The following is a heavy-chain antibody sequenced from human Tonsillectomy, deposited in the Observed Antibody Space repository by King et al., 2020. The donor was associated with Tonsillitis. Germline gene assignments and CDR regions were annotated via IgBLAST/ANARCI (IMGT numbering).Heavy chain of an antibody. J-gene: IGHJ4*02. D-gene: IGHD2-15*01. CDR1: GFTFSSYW. CDR2: IDGDETST. CDR3: ARGEIVVAATDFDY. V-gene: IGHV3-74*01. Sequence: VQQVESGGGLVQPGGSLKLSCVASGFTFSSYWMHWVRQAPGKGLVWVSRIDGDETSTSYAGSVKGRFTISRDNAKNTLYLQMNSLRAEDTAVYYCARGEIVVAATDFDYWGQGTLVTVSS.